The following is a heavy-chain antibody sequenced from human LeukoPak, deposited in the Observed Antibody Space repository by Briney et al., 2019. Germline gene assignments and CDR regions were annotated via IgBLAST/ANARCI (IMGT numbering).Heavy chain of an antibody. D-gene: IGHD1-7*01. J-gene: IGHJ4*02. V-gene: IGHV4-39*01. CDR3: ARLPIFAITGTRSFDY. Sequence: SETLSLTCTVSGGSISSSSYYWGWIRQPPGKGLEWIGSIYYSGSTYYNPSLKSRVTISVDTSKNQFSLKLSSVTAADTAVYYCARLPIFAITGTRSFDYWGQGTLVTDSS. CDR2: IYYSGST. CDR1: GGSISSSSYY.